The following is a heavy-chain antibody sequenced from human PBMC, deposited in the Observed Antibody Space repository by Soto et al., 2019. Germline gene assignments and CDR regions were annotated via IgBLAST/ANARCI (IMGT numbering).Heavy chain of an antibody. J-gene: IGHJ5*02. Sequence: PSETLSLTCSVSGDSISSGFYWGWIRQSPGKGLEWIGSIFHSGTVFYNPSLQSRVIISVDTSKNQLSLILKSVTATDTAVYYCAKTRSGFLDWFDPWAREPWSPSPQ. CDR3: AKTRSGFLDWFDP. V-gene: IGHV4-38-2*01. CDR1: GDSISSGFY. CDR2: IFHSGTV. D-gene: IGHD3-10*01.